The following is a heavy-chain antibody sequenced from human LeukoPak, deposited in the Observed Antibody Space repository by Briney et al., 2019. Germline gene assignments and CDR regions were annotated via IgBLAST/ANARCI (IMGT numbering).Heavy chain of an antibody. Sequence: SETLSLTCTASGGSISSSSYYWGWIRQPPGKGLEWIGSIYYSGSTYYNPSLKSRVTISVDTSKNQFSLKLSSVTAADTAVYYCARLPGGGYSYGYRNYFDYWGQGTLVTVSS. V-gene: IGHV4-39*07. D-gene: IGHD5-18*01. CDR2: IYYSGST. J-gene: IGHJ4*02. CDR1: GGSISSSSYY. CDR3: ARLPGGGYSYGYRNYFDY.